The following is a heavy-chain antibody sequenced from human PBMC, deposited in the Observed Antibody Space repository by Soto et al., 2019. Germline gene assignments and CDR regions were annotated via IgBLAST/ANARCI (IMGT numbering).Heavy chain of an antibody. V-gene: IGHV1-18*01. CDR3: ARDRIYYDFPHY. D-gene: IGHD3-3*01. Sequence: QVQLVQSGAEVKKPGASVEVSCKTSGYTFTNHGLTWVRQAPGQGLEWMGWISASNGNTNYAQKFQGRVTMTTDTSTSTAYMELRSLSSDDTAVYYCARDRIYYDFPHYWGQGTLITVSS. CDR2: ISASNGNT. J-gene: IGHJ4*02. CDR1: GYTFTNHG.